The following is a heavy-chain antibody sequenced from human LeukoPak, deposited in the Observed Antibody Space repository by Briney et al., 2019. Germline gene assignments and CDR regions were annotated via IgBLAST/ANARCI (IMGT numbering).Heavy chain of an antibody. D-gene: IGHD3-16*01. CDR1: GFIFSSYW. V-gene: IGHV3-74*01. CDR3: ARHAGAAMPNYYYMDV. J-gene: IGHJ6*03. Sequence: TGGSLRLSCAASGFIFSSYWMHWVRHSPGKGLAWVSRINTDGSSTSYADSVKGRFTISRDNAKNTLYLQMNSLRAEDTAVYYCARHAGAAMPNYYYMDVWGKGTTVTISS. CDR2: INTDGSST.